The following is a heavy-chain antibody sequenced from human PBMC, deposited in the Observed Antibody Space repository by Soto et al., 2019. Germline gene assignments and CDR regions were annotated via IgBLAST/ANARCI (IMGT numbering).Heavy chain of an antibody. V-gene: IGHV3-23*01. J-gene: IGHJ4*02. CDR3: AKDAKTTSGWFLDS. CDR2: ITGSGVST. CDR1: GFTFSSYA. Sequence: GGSLRLSCAASGFTFSSYAMTWVRQAPGKGLEWVSAITGSGVSTYHADSVKGRFTISRDNSANTLYLQVNGLSAEDTAVYYCAKDAKTTSGWFLDSWGPGTLVTVS. D-gene: IGHD6-19*01.